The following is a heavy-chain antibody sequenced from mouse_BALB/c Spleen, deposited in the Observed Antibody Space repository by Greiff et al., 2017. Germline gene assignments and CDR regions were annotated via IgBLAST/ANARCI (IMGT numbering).Heavy chain of an antibody. D-gene: IGHD2-3*01. CDR3: AIYDGYYEFAY. Sequence: VQLKESGPGLVAPSQSLSITCTVSGFSLTSYGVHWVRQPPGKGLEWLGVIWAGGSTNYNSALMSRLSISKDNSKSQVFLKMNSLQTDDTAMYYCAIYDGYYEFAYWGQGTLVTVSA. V-gene: IGHV2-9*02. J-gene: IGHJ3*01. CDR1: GFSLTSYG. CDR2: IWAGGST.